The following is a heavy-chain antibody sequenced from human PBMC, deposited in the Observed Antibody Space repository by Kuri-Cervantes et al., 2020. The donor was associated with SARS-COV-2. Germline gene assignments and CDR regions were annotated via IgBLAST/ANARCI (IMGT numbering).Heavy chain of an antibody. Sequence: GESLKISCAASGFTFNSYEMNWVRQAPGKGLEWLSYIGNTDSTTYYADSVKGRFTIPRDNAKNLLYLQMNSLRDEDTAVYYCAREAPCRIVGAICYGMDVWGQGTTVTDSS. V-gene: IGHV3-48*03. CDR3: AREAPCRIVGAICYGMDV. CDR2: IGNTDSTT. CDR1: GFTFNSYE. J-gene: IGHJ6*02. D-gene: IGHD1-26*01.